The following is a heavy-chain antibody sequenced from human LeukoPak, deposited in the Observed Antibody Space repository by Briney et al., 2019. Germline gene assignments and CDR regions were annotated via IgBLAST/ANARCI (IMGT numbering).Heavy chain of an antibody. CDR1: GYSISSGYY. J-gene: IGHJ5*02. D-gene: IGHD2-15*01. V-gene: IGHV4-38-2*02. Sequence: PSETLSLTCAVSGYSISSGYYWGWIRQPPGKGLEWIGSIYHSGSTYYNPSLKSRVTISVDTSKNQFSLKLSSVTAADTAVYYCARDWSCSGGSCYSGDWFDPWGQGTLVTVSS. CDR3: ARDWSCSGGSCYSGDWFDP. CDR2: IYHSGST.